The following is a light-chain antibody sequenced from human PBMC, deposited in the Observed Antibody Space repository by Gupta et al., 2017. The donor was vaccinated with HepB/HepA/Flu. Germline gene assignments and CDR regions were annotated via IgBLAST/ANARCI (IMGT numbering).Light chain of an antibody. CDR3: QQYDTYPWT. Sequence: SSLAASVGDRVTITCRASQGIKNYLAWFQQKPGKAPKSLIYAAFSVQGGVPSKFSGSGSGTDFTLTISSLQPEDSATYYCQQYDTYPWTFSQGTRVEI. V-gene: IGKV1-16*02. CDR1: QGIKNY. CDR2: AAF. J-gene: IGKJ1*01.